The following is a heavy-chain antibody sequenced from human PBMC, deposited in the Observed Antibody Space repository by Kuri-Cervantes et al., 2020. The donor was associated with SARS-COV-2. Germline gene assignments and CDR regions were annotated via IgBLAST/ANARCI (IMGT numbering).Heavy chain of an antibody. CDR2: ISYDGSNK. Sequence: GESLKISCAASGFTFSSYAMHWVRRAPGKGLEWVAVISYDGSNKYYADSVKGRFTISRDNSKNTLYLQMNSLRAEDTAVYYCARDWDDYGDYGFDYWGQGTLVTVSS. V-gene: IGHV3-30-3*01. CDR3: ARDWDDYGDYGFDY. CDR1: GFTFSSYA. D-gene: IGHD4-17*01. J-gene: IGHJ4*02.